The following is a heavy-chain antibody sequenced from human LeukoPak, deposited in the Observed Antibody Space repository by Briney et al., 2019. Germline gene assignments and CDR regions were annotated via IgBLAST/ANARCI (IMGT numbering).Heavy chain of an antibody. V-gene: IGHV4-39*07. Sequence: PSETLSLTCTVSGGSISSSSYYWGWIRQPPGKGLEWIGSIYYSGSTYYNPSLKSRVTISVDTSKNQFSLKLSSVTAADTAVYYCARARFPKDIVVVPAAMEMDVWGQGTTVTVSS. CDR2: IYYSGST. CDR3: ARARFPKDIVVVPAAMEMDV. CDR1: GGSISSSSYY. J-gene: IGHJ6*02. D-gene: IGHD2-2*01.